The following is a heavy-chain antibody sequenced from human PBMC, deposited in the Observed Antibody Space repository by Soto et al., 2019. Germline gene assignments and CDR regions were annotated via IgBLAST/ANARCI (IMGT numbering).Heavy chain of an antibody. D-gene: IGHD4-17*01. J-gene: IGHJ4*02. CDR3: APLTGLGMDYFDY. CDR1: GLTFTSHA. CDR2: ISISGGST. Sequence: EVQLLESGGGLVQPGGSLRLSCAASGLTFTSHAMSWVRQAPGEGLEWVSAISISGGSTNYADSVKGRFTISRDNSKNTLDLQLNGLRADDTAVYYCAPLTGLGMDYFDYWGRGTLVTVSS. V-gene: IGHV3-23*01.